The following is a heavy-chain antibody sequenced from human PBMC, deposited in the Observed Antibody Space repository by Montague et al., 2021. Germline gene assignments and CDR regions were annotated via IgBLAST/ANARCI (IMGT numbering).Heavy chain of an antibody. CDR2: IYYSGST. CDR1: GGSLSSGNHW. V-gene: IGHV4-61*03. CDR3: ARALAARWWFDP. Sequence: SETLSLTCTVSGGSLSSGNHWWSWIRQPPGKRLEWIGYIYYSGSTVYSPSFSTRVTLSVDTSRNHFSLRLRSVTAADTAVYYCARALAARWWFDPWGQGTLVTVSS. J-gene: IGHJ5*02. D-gene: IGHD6-6*01.